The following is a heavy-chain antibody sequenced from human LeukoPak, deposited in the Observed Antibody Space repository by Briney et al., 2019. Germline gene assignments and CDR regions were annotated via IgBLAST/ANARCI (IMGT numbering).Heavy chain of an antibody. V-gene: IGHV3-30*03. D-gene: IGHD3-3*01. Sequence: GGSLRLSCTASGFTFSSYGMHWVRQAPGEGLEWVAVISYDGSNKYYADSVKGRFTISRDNSKNTLYLQMNSLRAEDTAVYYCARDFRSEITIFGVVGSGAFDIWGQGTMVTVSS. CDR2: ISYDGSNK. CDR1: GFTFSSYG. CDR3: ARDFRSEITIFGVVGSGAFDI. J-gene: IGHJ3*02.